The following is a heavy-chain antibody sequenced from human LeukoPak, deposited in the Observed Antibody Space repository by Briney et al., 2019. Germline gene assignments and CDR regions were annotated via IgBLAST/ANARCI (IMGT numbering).Heavy chain of an antibody. Sequence: PSETLSLTCTVSGGSISSSNWWSWVRQPPGKGLEWIGEIYHSGSTNYNPSLKSRVTISVDKSKNQFSLKLSSVTAADTAVYYCASRLKSGSYYWFDPWGQGTLVTVSS. CDR2: IYHSGST. CDR3: ASRLKSGSYYWFDP. V-gene: IGHV4-4*02. J-gene: IGHJ5*02. CDR1: GGSISSSNW. D-gene: IGHD1-26*01.